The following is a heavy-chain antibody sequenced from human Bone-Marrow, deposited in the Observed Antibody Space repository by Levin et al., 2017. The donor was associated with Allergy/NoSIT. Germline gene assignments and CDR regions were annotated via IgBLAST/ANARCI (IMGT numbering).Heavy chain of an antibody. Sequence: PGGSLRLSCAASGFTFDDYGMSWVRQAPGKGLEWVSGINWNGGSTGYADSVKGRFTISRDNAKNSLYLQMNSLRAEDTALYYCARDTDVFIAAGIFDYWGQGTLVTVSS. D-gene: IGHD6-13*01. CDR1: GFTFDDYG. V-gene: IGHV3-20*04. J-gene: IGHJ4*02. CDR2: INWNGGST. CDR3: ARDTDVFIAAGIFDY.